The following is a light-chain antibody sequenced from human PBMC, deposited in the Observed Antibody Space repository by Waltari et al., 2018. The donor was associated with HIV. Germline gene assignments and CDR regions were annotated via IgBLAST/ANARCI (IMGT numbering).Light chain of an antibody. CDR3: QAWDSSTVV. CDR2: QNN. J-gene: IGLJ1*01. CDR1: NLGEKY. Sequence: SYELTQPPSVSVSPGPTGSISCSGDNLGEKYACWFQQKPGQSPVMVIYQNNKRPSGIPERFSGSNSGNTATLTISGTQAMDEADYYCQAWDSSTVVFGTGTKVTVL. V-gene: IGLV3-1*01.